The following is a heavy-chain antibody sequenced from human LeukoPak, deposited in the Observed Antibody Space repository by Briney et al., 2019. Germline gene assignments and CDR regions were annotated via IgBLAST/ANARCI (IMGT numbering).Heavy chain of an antibody. V-gene: IGHV1-2*06. CDR2: INPNSGGT. CDR3: AKIVDYYDSSGYYFDY. CDR1: GYTFTGYY. D-gene: IGHD3-22*01. Sequence: ASVKVSCKASGYTFTGYYMHWVRQAPGQGLEWMGRINPNSGGTNYAQKFQGRVTMTRDTSISTAYTELSRLRSDDTAVYYCAKIVDYYDSSGYYFDYWGQGTLVTVSP. J-gene: IGHJ4*02.